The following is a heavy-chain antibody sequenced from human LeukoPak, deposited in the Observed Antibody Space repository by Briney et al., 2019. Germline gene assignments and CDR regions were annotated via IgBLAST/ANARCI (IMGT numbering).Heavy chain of an antibody. V-gene: IGHV4-39*01. D-gene: IGHD1-26*01. J-gene: IGHJ1*01. CDR3: AGYSGSHLGAGAEYFQH. Sequence: SETLSLTCTVSGASISSSSYYWAWIRQPPGKGLEWIGSMDYSGSTYYKPSLKSRVTISVDTSKNQFSLKLSSVTAADTAVYYCAGYSGSHLGAGAEYFQHWDQGTLVTVSS. CDR1: GASISSSSYY. CDR2: MDYSGST.